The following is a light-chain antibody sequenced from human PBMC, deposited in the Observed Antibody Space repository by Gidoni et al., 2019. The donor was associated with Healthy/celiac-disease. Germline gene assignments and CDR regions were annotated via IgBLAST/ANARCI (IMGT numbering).Light chain of an antibody. CDR2: LGS. V-gene: IGKV2-28*01. CDR1: QSLLHSNGYNY. CDR3: MQALQTPLT. J-gene: IGKJ4*01. Sequence: DIVMTQSPLSLLVTPGEPASIPCRSSQSLLHSNGYNYLDWYLQKQGQSPQLLIYLGSNRVSGVPDRFSGSGSGTDFTLKISRVEAEDVGVYYCMQALQTPLTFGGGTKVEIK.